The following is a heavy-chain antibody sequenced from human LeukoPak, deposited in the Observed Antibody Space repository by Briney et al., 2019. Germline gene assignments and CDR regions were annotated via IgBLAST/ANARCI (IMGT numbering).Heavy chain of an antibody. V-gene: IGHV4-59*01. Sequence: SETLSLTCTVSGGSITSYYWSWFRQPPGKGLEWTGNIYSSGSTNYNPSLQSRVTISVDTSRNQFSLRLTSVTAADTAVYYCARGFPTAVTRYYYYYMDVWGEGTTVTVSS. CDR2: IYSSGST. CDR3: ARGFPTAVTRYYYYYMDV. J-gene: IGHJ6*03. CDR1: GGSITSYY. D-gene: IGHD4-23*01.